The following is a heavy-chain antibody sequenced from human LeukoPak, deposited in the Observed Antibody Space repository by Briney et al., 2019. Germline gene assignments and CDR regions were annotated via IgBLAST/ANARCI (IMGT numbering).Heavy chain of an antibody. V-gene: IGHV3-21*01. Sequence: GGSLRLSCAASGFTFSTYTMNWVRQAPGKGLEWVSSIRSRSSYIFYAESLKGRFTISRDNAKNSLYLQMNSLGGEDTAVYYCAREGYSYGHDYWGQGTLVTVSS. CDR1: GFTFSTYT. D-gene: IGHD5-18*01. CDR2: IRSRSSYI. CDR3: AREGYSYGHDY. J-gene: IGHJ4*02.